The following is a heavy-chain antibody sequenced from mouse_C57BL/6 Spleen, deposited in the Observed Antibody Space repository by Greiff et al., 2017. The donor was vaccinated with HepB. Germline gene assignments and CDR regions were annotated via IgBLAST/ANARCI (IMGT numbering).Heavy chain of an antibody. D-gene: IGHD2-4*01. CDR2: IDPSDSYT. CDR1: GYTFTSYW. CDR3: ARKNYDYDVFDY. J-gene: IGHJ2*01. V-gene: IGHV1-50*01. Sequence: QVQLQQPGAELVKPGASVKLSCKASGYTFTSYWMQWVKQRPGQGLEWIGEIDPSDSYTNYNQKFKGKATLTVDTSSSTAYMQLSSLTSEDSAVYYCARKNYDYDVFDYWGQGTTLTVSS.